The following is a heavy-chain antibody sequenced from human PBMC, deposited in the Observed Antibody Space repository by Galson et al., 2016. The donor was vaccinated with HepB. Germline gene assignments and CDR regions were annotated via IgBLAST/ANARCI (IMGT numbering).Heavy chain of an antibody. D-gene: IGHD5-18*01. V-gene: IGHV3-30*04. CDR1: GFTFSRFP. CDR3: TVDTTISTGGLD. CDR2: TSYDGILK. J-gene: IGHJ4*02. Sequence: SLRLSCAASGFTFSRFPMHWVRQAPGTGLEWVATTSYDGILKYYGDSVKGRFSISKDNSKETLYLQMNSLRPDDTAVYYATVDTTISTGGLDWGQGTLVTVSS.